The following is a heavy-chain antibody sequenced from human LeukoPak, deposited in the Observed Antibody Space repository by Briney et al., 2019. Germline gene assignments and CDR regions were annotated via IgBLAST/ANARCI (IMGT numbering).Heavy chain of an antibody. V-gene: IGHV3-23*01. CDR3: AKRAITGTTSTGDFDY. Sequence: GGSLRLSCVPSGYTFSSYAMNWVRHAPGKGLECVSAICVSGGSTYYTHSVKGRFTLSRDNSKNTIYLQMNSLRAENTAVYYCAKRAITGTTSTGDFDYWGQGTLVTVSS. CDR2: ICVSGGST. CDR1: GYTFSSYA. J-gene: IGHJ4*02. D-gene: IGHD1-7*01.